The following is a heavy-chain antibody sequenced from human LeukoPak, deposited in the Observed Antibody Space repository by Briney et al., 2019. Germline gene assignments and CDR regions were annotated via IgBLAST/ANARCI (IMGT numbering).Heavy chain of an antibody. Sequence: GGSLRLSCAASGFTFSSYWMIWVRQAPGKGLEWVANIKQDGSEKHYVDSVKGRFTISRDNAKNSLFLQMNSLRVEDTAVYYCARVKQQLVRLLGRDTTYYYYYYMDVWGKGTTVTVSS. D-gene: IGHD6-13*01. CDR3: ARVKQQLVRLLGRDTTYYYYYYMDV. V-gene: IGHV3-7*01. CDR2: IKQDGSEK. CDR1: GFTFSSYW. J-gene: IGHJ6*03.